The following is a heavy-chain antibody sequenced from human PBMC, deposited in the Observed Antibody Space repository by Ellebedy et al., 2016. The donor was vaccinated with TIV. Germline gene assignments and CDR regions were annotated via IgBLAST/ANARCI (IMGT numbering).Heavy chain of an antibody. CDR2: FDPKDGET. CDR3: ATGWLYYFDY. Sequence: AASVKVSCKVSGYILTKLSMHWVRQAPGKGPEWMGGFDPKDGETIYAQKFQGRVTVTEDISTDTSYMELSSLRSEDTAVYYCATGWLYYFDYWGQGSLVTVSS. CDR1: GYILTKLS. J-gene: IGHJ4*02. V-gene: IGHV1-24*01. D-gene: IGHD5-24*01.